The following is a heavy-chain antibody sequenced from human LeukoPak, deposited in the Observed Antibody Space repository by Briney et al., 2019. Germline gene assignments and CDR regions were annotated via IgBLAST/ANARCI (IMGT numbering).Heavy chain of an antibody. Sequence: PGGSLRLSCAASGFTFSSYAMNWVRQAPGKGLEWVSAISGSGGDTHYADSVEGRFTISRDNSKNTLYLQMDSLRAEDTAVYYCAKDSATPYNSDYWGQGTLVSVSS. J-gene: IGHJ4*02. CDR2: ISGSGGDT. D-gene: IGHD3-10*01. CDR1: GFTFSSYA. CDR3: AKDSATPYNSDY. V-gene: IGHV3-23*01.